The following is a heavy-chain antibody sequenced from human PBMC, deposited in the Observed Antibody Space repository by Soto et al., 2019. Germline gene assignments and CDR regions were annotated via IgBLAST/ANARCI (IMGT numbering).Heavy chain of an antibody. Sequence: GGSLRLSCADSGFTFSSYAMSWVRQAPGKGLECISLISGTGVPTLYAESVKGRFSVSRDNSKNTLFLEMNNLRVDDTAIYYCAKSFCSSSSCFFVWVDPWGPGTLVTVSS. CDR1: GFTFSSYA. CDR3: AKSFCSSSSCFFVWVDP. V-gene: IGHV3-23*01. CDR2: ISGTGVPT. J-gene: IGHJ5*02. D-gene: IGHD2-2*01.